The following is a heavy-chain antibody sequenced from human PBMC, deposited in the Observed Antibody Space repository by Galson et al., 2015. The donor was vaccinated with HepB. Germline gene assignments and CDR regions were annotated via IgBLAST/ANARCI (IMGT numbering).Heavy chain of an antibody. CDR2: ISYDGSNK. CDR3: AKDRHGCSGGSCYYYYYYGMDV. D-gene: IGHD2-15*01. J-gene: IGHJ6*02. CDR1: GFTFSSYG. Sequence: SLRLSCAASGFTFSSYGMHWVRQAPGKGLEWVAVISYDGSNKYYADSVKGRFTISRDNSKNTLYLQMNSLRAEDTAVYYCAKDRHGCSGGSCYYYYYYGMDVWGQGTTVTVSS. V-gene: IGHV3-30*18.